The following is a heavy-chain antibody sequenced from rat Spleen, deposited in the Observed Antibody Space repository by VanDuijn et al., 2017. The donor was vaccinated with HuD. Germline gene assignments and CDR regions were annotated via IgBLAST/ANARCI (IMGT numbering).Heavy chain of an antibody. V-gene: IGHV6-6*01. D-gene: IGHD1-11*01. CDR3: TREGEIEKGFAY. CDR2: IKDKAHNYAT. CDR1: GFTFSTAW. J-gene: IGHJ3*01. Sequence: EVQVLESGGGLVQPGNSLKLSCATSGFTFSTAWMYWYRQFPEKRLEWVARIKDKAHNYATDYTESVKGRFTISRDDSKSSIYLQMNSLRSEDTATYYCTREGEIEKGFAYWGQGTLVTVSS.